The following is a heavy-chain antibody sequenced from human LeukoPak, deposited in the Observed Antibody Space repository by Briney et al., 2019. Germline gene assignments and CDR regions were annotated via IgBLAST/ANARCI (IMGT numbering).Heavy chain of an antibody. J-gene: IGHJ6*03. CDR2: IKTDGSST. Sequence: GGSLRLSCAATGLSVSSNFMSWVRQAPGKGLVWVSRIKTDGSSTSYADSVKGRFTISRDNAKNTLYLQMNSLRAEDTAVYYCARDREVNYIYYYMDVWGKGTTVTVSS. CDR1: GLSVSSNF. V-gene: IGHV3-74*01. CDR3: ARDREVNYIYYYMDV. D-gene: IGHD4-11*01.